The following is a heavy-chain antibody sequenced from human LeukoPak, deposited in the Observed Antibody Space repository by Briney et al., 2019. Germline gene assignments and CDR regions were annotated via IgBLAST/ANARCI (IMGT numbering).Heavy chain of an antibody. D-gene: IGHD2-2*01. CDR1: GYTFTSYG. CDR2: IIPIFGTA. V-gene: IGHV1-69*13. Sequence: ASVKVSCKASGYTFTSYGLTWVRQAPGQGLEWVGGIIPIFGTANYAQKFQGRVTITADESTSTAYMELSSLRSEDTAVYYCAREGYCSSTSCYGYWGQGTLVTVSS. CDR3: AREGYCSSTSCYGY. J-gene: IGHJ4*02.